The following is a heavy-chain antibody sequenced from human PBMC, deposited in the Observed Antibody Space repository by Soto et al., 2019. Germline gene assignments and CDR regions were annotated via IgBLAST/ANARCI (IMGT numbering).Heavy chain of an antibody. D-gene: IGHD4-4*01. Sequence: QVQLVESGGGVVQPGRSLRLSCAASGFTFSSYAMHWVRQAPGKGLKWVAVISYDGSNKYYADSVKGRFTISRDNSKNTLYLQMNSLRAEDTAVYYCARESNSGVYYFDYWGQGTLVTVSS. V-gene: IGHV3-30-3*01. CDR1: GFTFSSYA. CDR2: ISYDGSNK. CDR3: ARESNSGVYYFDY. J-gene: IGHJ4*02.